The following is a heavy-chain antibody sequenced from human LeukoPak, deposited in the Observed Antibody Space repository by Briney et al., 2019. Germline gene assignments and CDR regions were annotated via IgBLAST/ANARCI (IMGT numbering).Heavy chain of an antibody. J-gene: IGHJ4*02. CDR2: ISSSGSTI. V-gene: IGHV3-48*03. D-gene: IGHD3-10*01. CDR3: AKTMGLLLWFGEPFDY. Sequence: GGSLRLSCAASGFTFSSYEMNWVRQAPGKGLEWVSYISSSGSTIYYADSVKGRFTISRDNAENSLYLQMNSLRAEDTALYYCAKTMGLLLWFGEPFDYWGQGTLVTVSS. CDR1: GFTFSSYE.